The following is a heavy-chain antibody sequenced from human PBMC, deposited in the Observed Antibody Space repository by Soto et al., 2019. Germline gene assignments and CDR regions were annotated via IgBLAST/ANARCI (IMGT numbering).Heavy chain of an antibody. Sequence: EASVKVSCKASGYTFTSYGITWVRQAPAQGLEWMGWISAYNGNTIYEQKLQGRVTVTTDTSTSTAYMKLSSLRSDDTAIYYCARETTDGPDYSGQGTLVPVCS. CDR3: ARETTDGPDY. CDR2: ISAYNGNT. J-gene: IGHJ4*02. CDR1: GYTFTSYG. V-gene: IGHV1-18*01.